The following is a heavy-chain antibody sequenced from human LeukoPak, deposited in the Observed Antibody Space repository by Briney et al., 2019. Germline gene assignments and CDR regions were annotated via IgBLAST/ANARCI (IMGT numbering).Heavy chain of an antibody. CDR3: ARATFGSPGAFDI. CDR1: GGSFSGYY. V-gene: IGHV4-34*01. Sequence: PSETLSLTCAVYGGSFSGYYWSWIRQPPGKGLEWIGEINHSGSTNYNPSLKSRVTISVDKSKNQFSLKLSSVTAADTAVYYCARATFGSPGAFDIWGQGTMVTVSS. D-gene: IGHD3-16*01. J-gene: IGHJ3*02. CDR2: INHSGST.